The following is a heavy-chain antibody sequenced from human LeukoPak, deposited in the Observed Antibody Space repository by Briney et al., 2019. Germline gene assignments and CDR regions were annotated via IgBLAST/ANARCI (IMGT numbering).Heavy chain of an antibody. V-gene: IGHV4-39*01. CDR3: ARRGVIAAAEPEGLFIDY. J-gene: IGHJ4*02. Sequence: PSETLSLTCTVSGGSISSSSYYWGWIRQPPGKGLEWIGSIYYSGSTYYNPSLKSRVTISVDTSKNQFSLKLSSVTAADTAVYYCARRGVIAAAEPEGLFIDYWGQGTLVTVSS. CDR1: GGSISSSSYY. CDR2: IYYSGST. D-gene: IGHD6-13*01.